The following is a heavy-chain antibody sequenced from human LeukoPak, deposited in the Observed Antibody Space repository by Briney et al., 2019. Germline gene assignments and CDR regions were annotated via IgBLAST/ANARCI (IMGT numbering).Heavy chain of an antibody. Sequence: KASETLSLTCAVYGGSFSGYYWSWIRQPPGKGLEWIGEINHSGSTNYNPSLKSRVTISVDTSKNQFSMKLSSGTAADTAVYYCARGRYNWNYVPYYYFGMDVWCQGATVTVSS. CDR2: INHSGST. CDR1: GGSFSGYY. CDR3: ARGRYNWNYVPYYYFGMDV. J-gene: IGHJ6*02. D-gene: IGHD1-7*01. V-gene: IGHV4-34*01.